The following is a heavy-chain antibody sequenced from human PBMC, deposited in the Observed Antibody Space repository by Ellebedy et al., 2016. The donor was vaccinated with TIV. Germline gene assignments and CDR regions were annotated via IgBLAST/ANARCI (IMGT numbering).Heavy chain of an antibody. V-gene: IGHV6-1*01. CDR3: ATDRGSSWFGS. CDR2: TYYRSKWNN. D-gene: IGHD6-13*01. CDR1: GDSVSTDIG. Sequence: SETLSLTCVISGDSVSTDIGWNWIRQSPSRGLEWLGRTYYRSKWNNDYAVSLKSRITINPDTSKNQFSLQLNSVTAADTAVYYCATDRGSSWFGSWGQGTLVTVSS. J-gene: IGHJ5*02.